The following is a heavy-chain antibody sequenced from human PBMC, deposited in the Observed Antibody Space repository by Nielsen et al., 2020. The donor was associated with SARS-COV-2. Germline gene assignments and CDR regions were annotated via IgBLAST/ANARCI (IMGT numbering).Heavy chain of an antibody. V-gene: IGHV4-39*01. CDR3: ARHISPWLSSDAFDI. CDR2: IYYSGST. J-gene: IGHJ3*02. Sequence: GSLRLSCTVSGGSISSSSYYWGWIRQPPGEGLEWIGSIYYSGSTYYNPSLKSRVTISVDTSKNQFSLKLSSVTAADTAVYYCARHISPWLSSDAFDIWGQGTMVTVSS. CDR1: GGSISSSSYY. D-gene: IGHD6-19*01.